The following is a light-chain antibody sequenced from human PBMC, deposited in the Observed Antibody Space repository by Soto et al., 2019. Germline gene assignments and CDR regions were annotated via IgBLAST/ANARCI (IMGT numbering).Light chain of an antibody. V-gene: IGKV3-15*01. CDR1: QGISSN. Sequence: MTQSPSVMSASVGDRVTITCRASQGISSNLAWYQQKPGQAPRLLIYGASTRATGIPARISGSGSGTEFTLTISSLQSEDFAVYYCQQYTNWPRTFGQGTKVDIK. CDR3: QQYTNWPRT. J-gene: IGKJ1*01. CDR2: GAS.